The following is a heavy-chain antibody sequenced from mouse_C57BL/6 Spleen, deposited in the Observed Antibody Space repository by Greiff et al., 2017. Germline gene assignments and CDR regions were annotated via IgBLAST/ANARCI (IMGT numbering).Heavy chain of an antibody. V-gene: IGHV1-39*01. D-gene: IGHD1-1*01. CDR1: GYSFTDYN. J-gene: IGHJ3*01. CDR3: ARDGYYGSSYEFAY. Sequence: LQESGPELVKPGASVKISCKASGYSFTDYNMNWVKQSNGKSLEWIGVINPNYGTTSYNQKFKGKATLTVDQSSSTAYMQLNSLTSEDSAVYYCARDGYYGSSYEFAYWGQGTLVTVSA. CDR2: INPNYGTT.